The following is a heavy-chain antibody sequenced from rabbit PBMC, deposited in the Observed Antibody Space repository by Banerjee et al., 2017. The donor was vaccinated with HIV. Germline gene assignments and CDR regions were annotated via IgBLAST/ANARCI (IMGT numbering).Heavy chain of an antibody. V-gene: IGHV1S45*01. J-gene: IGHJ4*01. CDR3: ARSGHTYGYAGYAYASDGYFNL. CDR1: GFSFSSSYW. D-gene: IGHD6-1*01. CDR2: IYAGSSGST. Sequence: QEQLEESGGDLVKPEGSLTLTCTASGFSFSSSYWICWVRQAPGKGLEWIACIYAGSSGSTYYASWAKGRFTISKTSSTTVTLQMTSLTAADTATYFCARSGHTYGYAGYAYASDGYFNLWGPGTLVTVS.